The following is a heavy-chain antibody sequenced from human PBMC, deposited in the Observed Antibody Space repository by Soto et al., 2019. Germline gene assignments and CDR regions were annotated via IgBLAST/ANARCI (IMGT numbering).Heavy chain of an antibody. Sequence: PGGSLRLSCAASGFTFSSYTLHWVRQAPGKGLEWVSSITSTSTYIYYRDSLKGRFTISRDNAKNSLYLQLNDLRAEDTAVYYCARDGARDRGDKGFDFWGQGTLVTVSS. CDR3: ARDGARDRGDKGFDF. CDR2: ITSTSTYI. J-gene: IGHJ4*02. CDR1: GFTFSSYT. D-gene: IGHD2-21*02. V-gene: IGHV3-21*01.